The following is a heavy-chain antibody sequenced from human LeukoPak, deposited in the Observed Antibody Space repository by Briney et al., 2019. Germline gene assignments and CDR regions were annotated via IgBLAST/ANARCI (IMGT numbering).Heavy chain of an antibody. CDR2: IIPGGGST. D-gene: IGHD3-22*01. Sequence: ASVKVSCKASGYTFTSYFLHWVRQAPGQGLEWMGVIIPGGGSTSYAQKFQGRLTMTRDMSTSTVYMELSSLSSEDTAVYYCARVGPSNYYDSSEYFQHWGQGTLVTVSS. CDR1: GYTFTSYF. V-gene: IGHV1-46*01. J-gene: IGHJ1*01. CDR3: ARVGPSNYYDSSEYFQH.